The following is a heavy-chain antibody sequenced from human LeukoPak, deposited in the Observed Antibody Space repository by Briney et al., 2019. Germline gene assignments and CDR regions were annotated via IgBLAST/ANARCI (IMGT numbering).Heavy chain of an antibody. CDR2: IRYDGSNK. V-gene: IGHV3-30*02. Sequence: PGGSLRLSCAASGFTFSSYGMHWVRQAPGKGLEWVAFIRYDGSNKYYADSVKGRFTISRDNSKNTLYLQMNSLRAEDTAVYYCAKDLSQIVVVITPDYWGQGTLVTVSS. CDR3: AKDLSQIVVVITPDY. CDR1: GFTFSSYG. J-gene: IGHJ4*02. D-gene: IGHD3-22*01.